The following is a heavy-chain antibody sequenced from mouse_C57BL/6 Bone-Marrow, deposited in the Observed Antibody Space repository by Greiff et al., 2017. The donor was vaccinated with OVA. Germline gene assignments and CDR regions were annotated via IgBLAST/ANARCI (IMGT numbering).Heavy chain of an antibody. D-gene: IGHD1-1*02. V-gene: IGHV1-76*01. CDR2: IYPGSGNT. CDR1: GYTFTDYY. Sequence: QVQLQQSGAELVRPGASVKLSCKASGYTFTDYYINWVKQRPGQGLEWIARIYPGSGNTYYNEKFKGKATLTAEKSSSTAYMQLSSLTSEDSAVYFCARSRGLDLHYGDWGQGTTLTVSS. CDR3: ARSRGLDLHYGD. J-gene: IGHJ2*01.